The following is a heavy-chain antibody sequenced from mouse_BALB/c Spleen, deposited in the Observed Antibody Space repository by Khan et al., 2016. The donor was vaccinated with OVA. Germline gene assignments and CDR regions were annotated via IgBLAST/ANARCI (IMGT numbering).Heavy chain of an antibody. J-gene: IGHJ3*01. Sequence: EVQLQESGPSLVKPSQTLSLTCSVTGDSITSGYWSWIRKFPGNKLEYMGYMIYSGNTYYNPSLKSRISITRHTYKNQYYLQLNSVTTEYTATYYCARSTYRYAFAYWGQGTLVTVSA. CDR2: MIYSGNT. V-gene: IGHV3-8*02. CDR3: ARSTYRYAFAY. D-gene: IGHD2-14*01. CDR1: GDSITSGY.